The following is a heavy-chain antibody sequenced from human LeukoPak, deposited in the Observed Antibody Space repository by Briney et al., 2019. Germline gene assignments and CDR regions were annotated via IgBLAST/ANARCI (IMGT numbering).Heavy chain of an antibody. D-gene: IGHD2-2*02. CDR2: ISSNGGST. Sequence: GSLRLSCAASGFTFSSYAMHWVRQAPGKGLEYVSAISSNGGSTYYANSVKGRFTISRDNSKNTLYLQMGSLRAEDMAVYYCARGDIVVVPAAIRGPNDAFDIWGQGTMVTVSS. V-gene: IGHV3-64*01. CDR3: ARGDIVVVPAAIRGPNDAFDI. CDR1: GFTFSSYA. J-gene: IGHJ3*02.